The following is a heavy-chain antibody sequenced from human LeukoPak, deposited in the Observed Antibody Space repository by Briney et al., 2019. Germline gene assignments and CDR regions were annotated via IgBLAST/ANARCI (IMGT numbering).Heavy chain of an antibody. J-gene: IGHJ3*02. CDR2: ISGYIGKT. D-gene: IGHD6-19*01. CDR1: GYPFSNFG. Sequence: WASVKVSCKASGYPFSNFGISWVRQAPGQGLKWMGWISGYIGKTNYAQKLQGRVTMTTDTSTSTACMELRSLRSDDTALYYCARSSPFLVAGTGDAFDIWGQGTMVTVSS. CDR3: ARSSPFLVAGTGDAFDI. V-gene: IGHV1-18*01.